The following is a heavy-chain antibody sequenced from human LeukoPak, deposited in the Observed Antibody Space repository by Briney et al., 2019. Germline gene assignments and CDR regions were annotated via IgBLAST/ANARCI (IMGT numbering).Heavy chain of an antibody. J-gene: IGHJ4*02. Sequence: ASVKVSCKASGYTFTAYYVHWVRQAPGQGLEWMGIINCGDGYTNYAQKFQGRVSVTADTSTSTLYMELSRLTTEDTAIYYCARDRGGSYSIDYWGQGTLITVSS. CDR1: GYTFTAYY. V-gene: IGHV1-46*01. CDR2: INCGDGYT. CDR3: ARDRGGSYSIDY. D-gene: IGHD1-26*01.